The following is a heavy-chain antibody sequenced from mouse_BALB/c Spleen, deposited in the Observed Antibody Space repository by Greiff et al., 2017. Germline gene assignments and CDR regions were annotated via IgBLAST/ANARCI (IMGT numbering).Heavy chain of an antibody. CDR3: ATTTMITYYAMDY. CDR2: IDPANGNT. V-gene: IGHV14-3*02. CDR1: GFNIKDTY. Sequence: EVQLQQSGAELVKPGASVKLSCTASGFNIKDTYMNWVKQRPEQGLEWIGRIDPANGNTKYDPKFQGKATITADTSSNTAYLQLSSLTSEDTAVYYCATTTMITYYAMDYWGQGTSVTVSS. J-gene: IGHJ4*01. D-gene: IGHD2-4*01.